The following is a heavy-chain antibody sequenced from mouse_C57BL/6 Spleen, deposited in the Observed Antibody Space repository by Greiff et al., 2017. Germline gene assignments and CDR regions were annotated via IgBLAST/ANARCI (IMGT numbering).Heavy chain of an antibody. CDR1: GFTFSGYT. D-gene: IGHD2-2*01. V-gene: IGHV5-9*01. J-gene: IGHJ1*03. CDR3: ARLVSWYFDV. Sequence: EVKLMESGGGLVKPGGSLKLSCAASGFTFSGYTMSWVRQTPEKRLEWVATISGGGGNTYYPDSVKGRFTISRDNAKNTLYLQMSSLRSEDTALYYCARLVSWYFDVWGTGTTVTVSS. CDR2: ISGGGGNT.